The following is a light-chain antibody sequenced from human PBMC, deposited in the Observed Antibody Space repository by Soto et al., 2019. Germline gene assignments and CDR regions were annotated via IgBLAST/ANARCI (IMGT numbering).Light chain of an antibody. J-gene: IGKJ4*01. CDR1: QGIAPY. CDR2: ATS. V-gene: IGKV1-27*01. Sequence: DVQMTQSPSSLSAFVGDRVTITCRASQGIAPYLAWFQQKPGKVPKLLIYATSTLQSGVPSRFSGSGSGTDITVTISSLEPEDVATYYCQKYNTAPLTFGGGAKVEIK. CDR3: QKYNTAPLT.